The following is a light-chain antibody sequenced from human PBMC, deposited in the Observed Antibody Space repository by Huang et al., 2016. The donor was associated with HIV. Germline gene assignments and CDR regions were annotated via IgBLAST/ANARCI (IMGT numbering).Light chain of an antibody. CDR2: WAS. J-gene: IGKJ1*01. Sequence: DIGMTQSPDSLAVPLGERATISCVSSQSLLYSAHKNHVPMNCLSWYHKKPGQPPKLIIVWASSRASVVPDRFSGSGSGTDFTLTISGLQAEDVAVYYCQQHYSTPWTFGQGTKVEIK. CDR3: QQHYSTPWT. CDR1: QSLLYSAHKNHVPMNC. V-gene: IGKV4-1*01.